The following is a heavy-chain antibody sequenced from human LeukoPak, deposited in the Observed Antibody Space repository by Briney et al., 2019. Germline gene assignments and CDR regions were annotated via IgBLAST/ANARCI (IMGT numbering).Heavy chain of an antibody. J-gene: IGHJ4*02. CDR3: ASKGLDYSSGWAFDY. Sequence: AETLSLTCTVSGGSISSDYWSWIRQPAGRGLEWIGRIYTSGSTNYNPSLKSRVTMSVDTSKNQFSLKLSSVTAADTAVYYCASKGLDYSSGWAFDYWGQGTLVTVSS. CDR1: GGSISSDY. D-gene: IGHD6-19*01. CDR2: IYTSGST. V-gene: IGHV4-4*07.